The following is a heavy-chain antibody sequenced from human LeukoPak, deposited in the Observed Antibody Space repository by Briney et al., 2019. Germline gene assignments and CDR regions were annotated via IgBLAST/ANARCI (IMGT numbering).Heavy chain of an antibody. V-gene: IGHV3-21*01. D-gene: IGHD2-15*01. CDR3: ARDRCSGGSCYYFDY. CDR2: ISSSSYI. J-gene: IGHJ4*02. Sequence: GGSLRLSCAASGFTFSSYSMNWVPQAPGKGLEWVSSISSSSYIYYADSVKGRFTISRDNAKNSLYLQMNSLRAEDTAVYYCARDRCSGGSCYYFDYWGQGTLVTVSS. CDR1: GFTFSSYS.